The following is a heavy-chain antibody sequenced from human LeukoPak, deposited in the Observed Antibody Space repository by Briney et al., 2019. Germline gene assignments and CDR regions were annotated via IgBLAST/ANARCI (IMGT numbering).Heavy chain of an antibody. J-gene: IGHJ4*02. CDR1: GFTFSSYG. V-gene: IGHV3-33*01. CDR3: GRDSGVRGVIKTPDY. CDR2: IWYDESNK. Sequence: GVSLRLSCAASGFTFSSYGMHWVRQAPGKGLEWVAVIWYDESNKYYADSVKGRFTISRDNSKNTLYLQMNSLRAEDTAVYYCGRDSGVRGVIKTPDYWGQGTLVTVSS. D-gene: IGHD3-10*01.